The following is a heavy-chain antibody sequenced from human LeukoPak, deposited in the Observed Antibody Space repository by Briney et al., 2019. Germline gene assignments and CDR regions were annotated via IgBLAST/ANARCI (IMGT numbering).Heavy chain of an antibody. Sequence: SETLSLTCTVSGGSISSGGYYWSWIRQHPGKGPEWIGYIYYSGSTYYNPSLKSRVTISVDTSKNQFSLKLSSVTAGDTAVYYCAAAKPDYYYYMDVWGKGTTVTVSS. V-gene: IGHV4-31*03. CDR1: GGSISSGGYY. CDR3: AAAKPDYYYYMDV. J-gene: IGHJ6*03. CDR2: IYYSGST.